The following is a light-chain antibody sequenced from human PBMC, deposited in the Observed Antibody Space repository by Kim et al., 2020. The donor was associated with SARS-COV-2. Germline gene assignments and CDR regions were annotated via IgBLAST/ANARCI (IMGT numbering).Light chain of an antibody. CDR1: QSVSSSY. CDR2: GAS. V-gene: IGKV3-20*01. Sequence: EIVLTQSPGTLSLSPGERATLSCRASQSVSSSYLAWYQQKPGQAPRLLIYGASSRATGIPDRFSGSGSGTDFALTISRLEPEDFAVYYCQQYGDSPPRYTFGQGTELEI. CDR3: QQYGDSPPRYT. J-gene: IGKJ2*01.